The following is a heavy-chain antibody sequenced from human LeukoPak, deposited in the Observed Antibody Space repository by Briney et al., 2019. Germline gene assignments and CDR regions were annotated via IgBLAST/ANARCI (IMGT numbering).Heavy chain of an antibody. J-gene: IGHJ3*02. CDR2: IYYSGST. CDR1: GGSISSGDYY. D-gene: IGHD3-10*01. V-gene: IGHV4-30-4*01. Sequence: PSQTLSLTCTVSGGSISSGDYYWSWIRQPPGKGLEWIGYIYYSGSTYYDPSLKSRVTISVDTSKNQFSLKLSSVTAVDTAVYYCARRLGGDGGAFDIWGQGTMVTVSS. CDR3: ARRLGGDGGAFDI.